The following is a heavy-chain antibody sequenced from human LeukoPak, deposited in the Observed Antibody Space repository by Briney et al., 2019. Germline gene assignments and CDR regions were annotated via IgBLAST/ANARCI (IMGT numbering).Heavy chain of an antibody. CDR1: GGSISSYY. CDR3: ARRPGSFRRSIKLLYYFDY. V-gene: IGHV4-59*12. Sequence: SETLSLTCTVSGGSISSYYWSWIRQPPGKGLEWIGYIYYSGSTNYNPSLKSRVTISVDTSKNQFSLKLSSVTAADTAVDYCARRPGSFRRSIKLLYYFDYWGQGTLVTVSS. CDR2: IYYSGST. J-gene: IGHJ4*02. D-gene: IGHD1-7*01.